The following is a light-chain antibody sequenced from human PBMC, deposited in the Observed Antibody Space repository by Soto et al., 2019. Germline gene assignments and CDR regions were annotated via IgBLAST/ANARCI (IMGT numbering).Light chain of an antibody. CDR2: DAT. J-gene: IGKJ1*01. V-gene: IGKV3D-20*01. CDR3: LQYHYLWA. CDR1: HSVSSTS. Sequence: IVLSLSPATLSLSPGDRAILSCGASHSVSSTSFAWYQQKPGLAPRLLIRDATSRAPGTPPRVSSSGAGTDFTPTISIQQSEDFAVYSCLQYHYLWAFGQGTKVDIK.